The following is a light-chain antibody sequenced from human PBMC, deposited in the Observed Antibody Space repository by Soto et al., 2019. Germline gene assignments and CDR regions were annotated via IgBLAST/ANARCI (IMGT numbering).Light chain of an antibody. J-gene: IGKJ5*01. V-gene: IGKV1-33*01. CDR3: QQYDNLPIT. CDR1: QSVTTY. Sequence: DIQMTQSSSSLSASVGHRVTITCRASQSVTTYLHWYQQKQGEAPKLLIYDASNLETGVPSRFSGSGYGTDFNFTISSLQTEDIATYYCQQYDNLPITFGQGTRLEIK. CDR2: DAS.